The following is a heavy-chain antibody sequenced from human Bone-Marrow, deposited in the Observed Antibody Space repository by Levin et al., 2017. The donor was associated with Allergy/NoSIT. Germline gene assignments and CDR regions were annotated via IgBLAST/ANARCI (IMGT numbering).Heavy chain of an antibody. CDR2: IQSKSDGGAT. CDR1: GFTFSNAW. Sequence: GGSLRLSCAASGFTFSNAWMAWVRQTPGKGLEWVGRIQSKSDGGATEYAAPVKGRFTISRDDSKNILSLQLNSLKTEDTAVYYCTRGGPLDYWGQGTLVTVSS. CDR3: TRGGPLDY. J-gene: IGHJ4*02. V-gene: IGHV3-15*01.